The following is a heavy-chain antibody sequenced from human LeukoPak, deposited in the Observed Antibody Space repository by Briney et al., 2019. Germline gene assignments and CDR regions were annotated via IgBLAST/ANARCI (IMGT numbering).Heavy chain of an antibody. CDR1: GITFNA. J-gene: IGHJ4*02. CDR3: AKGGVDTVVVVAATQVYY. Sequence: GGSLRLSCAASGITFNAIHWVRQAPGKGLEWVALTWYDGRNKYYADSVKGRFTISIDNSKNTLYLQMNSLRAEDTAVYYCAKGGVDTVVVVAATQVYYWGQGTLVTVSS. D-gene: IGHD2-15*01. CDR2: TWYDGRNK. V-gene: IGHV3-33*06.